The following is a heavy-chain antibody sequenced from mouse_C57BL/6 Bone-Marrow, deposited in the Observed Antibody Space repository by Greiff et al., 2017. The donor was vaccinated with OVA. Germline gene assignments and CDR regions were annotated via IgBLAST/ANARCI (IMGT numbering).Heavy chain of an antibody. D-gene: IGHD1-1*01. Sequence: VQLQQSGPELVKPGASVKISCKASGYAFSSSWMNWVKQRPGKGLEWIGRIYPGDGDTNYNGKFKGKATLTADKSSSTAYMQLSSLTSEDSAVYFYARNHNYYGSVAYWGQGTLVTVSA. CDR3: ARNHNYYGSVAY. CDR1: GYAFSSSW. J-gene: IGHJ3*01. V-gene: IGHV1-82*01. CDR2: IYPGDGDT.